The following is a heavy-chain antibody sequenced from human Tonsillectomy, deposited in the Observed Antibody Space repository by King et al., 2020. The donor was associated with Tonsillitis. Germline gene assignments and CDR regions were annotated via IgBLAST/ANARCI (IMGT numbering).Heavy chain of an antibody. CDR2: INTNTGNP. CDR1: GYTFTNNA. J-gene: IGHJ5*02. V-gene: IGHV7-4-1*02. CDR3: AREAVAGLNGFDP. Sequence: HVQLVESGSELKKPGASVKVSCKTSGYTFTNNAINWVRQAPGQGLEWMGWINTNTGNPTYAQGFTGRFVFSLETSVNTAYLQIKSPKSEDTAFYYCAREAVAGLNGFDPWGQGTLVTVSS. D-gene: IGHD6-19*01.